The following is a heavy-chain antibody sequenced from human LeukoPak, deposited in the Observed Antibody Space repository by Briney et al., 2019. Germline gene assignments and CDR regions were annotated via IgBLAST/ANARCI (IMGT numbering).Heavy chain of an antibody. V-gene: IGHV3-7*01. CDR1: GFTFSSYW. D-gene: IGHD3-10*01. CDR3: VRVALYYYGSESYYFFEH. Sequence: GGSLRLSCAASGFTFSSYWMSWVRQAPEKGLEWVAAINQDGSETYYMDPVKGRFTIFRDNAKNSLYLQMNTLRVEDTAIYYCVRVALYYYGSESYYFFEHWGQGTPVTASS. J-gene: IGHJ4*02. CDR2: INQDGSET.